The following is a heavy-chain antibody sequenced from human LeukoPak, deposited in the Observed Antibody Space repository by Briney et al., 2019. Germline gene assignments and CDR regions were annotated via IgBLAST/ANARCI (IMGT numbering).Heavy chain of an antibody. CDR2: ISRSSRTT. J-gene: IGHJ4*02. CDR1: AFSFSAYS. CDR3: ARDKHDSSGYYTQTFFDH. Sequence: GGSLRLSCAASAFSFSAYSMNWVRQAPGKGLEWVSYISRSSRTTYYADSVKGRFTISRDNAKNSLYLQMNSLRDEDTAVYYCARDKHDSSGYYTQTFFDHWGQGTLVTASS. V-gene: IGHV3-48*02. D-gene: IGHD3-22*01.